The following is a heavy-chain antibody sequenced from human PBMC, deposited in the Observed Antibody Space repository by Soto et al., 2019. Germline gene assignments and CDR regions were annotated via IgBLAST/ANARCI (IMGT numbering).Heavy chain of an antibody. J-gene: IGHJ6*02. CDR3: AKVQGSGSGLYYFYYYGMDV. CDR1: GFTFSGYA. V-gene: IGHV3-23*01. CDR2: VSGDGLST. D-gene: IGHD3-10*01. Sequence: GSLRLSCAASGFTFSGYALSWVRQAPGKGLQCVSTVSGDGLSTYYADSVKGRFTISRDNSRNTLYLQMNSLRAEDTAVYYCAKVQGSGSGLYYFYYYGMDVWGQGTTVTVSS.